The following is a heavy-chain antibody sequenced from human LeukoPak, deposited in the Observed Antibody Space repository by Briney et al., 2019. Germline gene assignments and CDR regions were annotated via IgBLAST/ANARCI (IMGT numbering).Heavy chain of an antibody. CDR3: ARGKTYYDFWSGLEAFDI. CDR2: IIPIFGTA. Sequence: ASVKVSCKASGGTFSSYAISWVRQAPGQGLEWMGGIIPIFGTANYAQKFQGRVTITADESTSTAYMELSSLRSEDTAVYYCARGKTYYDFWSGLEAFDIWGQGTMVTVSS. J-gene: IGHJ3*02. V-gene: IGHV1-69*01. D-gene: IGHD3-3*01. CDR1: GGTFSSYA.